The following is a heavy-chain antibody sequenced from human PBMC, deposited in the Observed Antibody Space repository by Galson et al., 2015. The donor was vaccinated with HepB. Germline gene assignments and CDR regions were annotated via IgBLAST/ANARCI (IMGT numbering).Heavy chain of an antibody. CDR3: ARESGIAAAGQNWFDP. CDR1: GFTFSSYA. V-gene: IGHV3-30-3*01. D-gene: IGHD6-13*01. CDR2: ISYDGSNK. Sequence: SLRLSCAASGFTFSSYAMHWVRQAPGKGLEWVAVISYDGSNKYYADSVKGRFTISRDNSKNTLYLQMNSLRAEDTAVYYCARESGIAAAGQNWFDPWGQGTLVTVSS. J-gene: IGHJ5*02.